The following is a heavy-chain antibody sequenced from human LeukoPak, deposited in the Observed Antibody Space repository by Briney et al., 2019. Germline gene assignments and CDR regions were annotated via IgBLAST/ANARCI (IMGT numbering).Heavy chain of an antibody. V-gene: IGHV1-8*03. CDR2: MNPNSGNT. CDR3: ASGEAYYDFWSGYKAFDY. Sequence: ASVKVSCKASGGTFSSYAISWVRQAPGQGLEWMGWMNPNSGNTGYAQKFQGRVTITRNTSISTAYMELSSLRSEDTAVYYCASGEAYYDFWSGYKAFDYWGQGTLVTVSS. D-gene: IGHD3-3*01. CDR1: GGTFSSYA. J-gene: IGHJ4*02.